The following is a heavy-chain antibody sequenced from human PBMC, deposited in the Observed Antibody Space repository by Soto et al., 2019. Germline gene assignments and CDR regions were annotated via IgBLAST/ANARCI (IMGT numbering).Heavy chain of an antibody. CDR1: GDSINGYY. Sequence: SETLSLTCTVSGDSINGYYWSWIRQSPEKGLEWLGYVYYSGSTHYNPSLKSRVSLSVDTPKNQFSLELTSVTAADTAVYYCATEATIAARLDSWGQGTLVTVSS. J-gene: IGHJ4*02. CDR3: ATEATIAARLDS. D-gene: IGHD6-6*01. CDR2: VYYSGST. V-gene: IGHV4-59*12.